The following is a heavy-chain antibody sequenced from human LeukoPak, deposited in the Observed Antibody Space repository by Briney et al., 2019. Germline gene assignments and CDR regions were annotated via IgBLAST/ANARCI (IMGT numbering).Heavy chain of an antibody. CDR2: ISGSGTVT. CDR3: AKLPYCSSTSCYTGDY. CDR1: GFSFTNYA. Sequence: PGGSLRLSCAASGFSFTNYAMNWVRQAPGEGLEWVSTISGSGTVTYYADSVKGRFTISRDNSKNTLYLQMNSLRAEDTAVYYCAKLPYCSSTSCYTGDYWGQGTLVTVSS. V-gene: IGHV3-23*01. J-gene: IGHJ4*02. D-gene: IGHD2-2*02.